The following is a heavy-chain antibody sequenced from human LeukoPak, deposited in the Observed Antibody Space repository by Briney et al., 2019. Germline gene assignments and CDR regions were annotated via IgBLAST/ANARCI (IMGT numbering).Heavy chain of an antibody. V-gene: IGHV3-74*01. CDR2: ISHDGTDT. CDR1: GFTFSTYV. Sequence: GGSLRLSCAASGFTFSTYVMHWVRQAPGKGLMWVSLISHDGTDTSYADSVRGRFTISRDNAKNTLYLQMNSLRAEDTAVYYCAKRGCDTNGCPYYFDYWGQGTLVTVSS. J-gene: IGHJ4*02. D-gene: IGHD2-8*01. CDR3: AKRGCDTNGCPYYFDY.